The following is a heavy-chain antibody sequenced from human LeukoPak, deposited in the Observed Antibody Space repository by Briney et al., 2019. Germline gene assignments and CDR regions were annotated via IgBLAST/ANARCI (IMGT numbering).Heavy chain of an antibody. CDR3: AKGYSSGWYAHFDY. D-gene: IGHD6-19*01. V-gene: IGHV3-23*01. CDR1: GFTFSSYA. Sequence: GGSLRLSCAASGFTFSSYAMSWVRQAPGKGLEWVSAISGSGGSTYYADSVKGRFTISRDDSKNTLYLQINSLRAEDTAVYYCAKGYSSGWYAHFDYWGQGTLVTVSS. CDR2: ISGSGGST. J-gene: IGHJ4*02.